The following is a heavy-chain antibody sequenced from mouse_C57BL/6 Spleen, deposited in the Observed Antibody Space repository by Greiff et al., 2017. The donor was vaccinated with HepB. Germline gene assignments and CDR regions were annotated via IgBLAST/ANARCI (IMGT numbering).Heavy chain of an antibody. J-gene: IGHJ3*01. CDR1: GFNIKDYY. V-gene: IGHV14-1*01. CDR2: IDPEDGDT. D-gene: IGHD1-1*01. CDR3: TTSNDGSSFPFAY. Sequence: EVKLQESGAELVRPGASVKLSCTASGFNIKDYYMHWVKQRPEQGLEWIGRIDPEDGDTEYAPKFQGKATMTADTSSNTAYLQLSSLTSEDTAVYYCTTSNDGSSFPFAYWGQGTLVTVSA.